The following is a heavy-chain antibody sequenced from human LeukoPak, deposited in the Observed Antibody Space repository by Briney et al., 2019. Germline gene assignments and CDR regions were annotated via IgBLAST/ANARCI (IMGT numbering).Heavy chain of an antibody. Sequence: GSLRLSCAASGFTFSSYAMSWVRQAPGKGLEWVSAISGSGGSTNYADSVKGRFTISRDNAKNTVYLEMNSLSVEDTATYYCIRDFRSADLWGQGTLVTVTS. J-gene: IGHJ5*02. D-gene: IGHD5-24*01. CDR1: GFTFSSYA. CDR3: IRDFRSADL. V-gene: IGHV3-23*01. CDR2: ISGSGGST.